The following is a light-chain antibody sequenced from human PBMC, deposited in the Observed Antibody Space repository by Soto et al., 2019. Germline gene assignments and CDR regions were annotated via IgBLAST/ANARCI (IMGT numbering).Light chain of an antibody. CDR3: MQSVQFPLT. V-gene: IGKV2D-29*01. J-gene: IGKJ4*01. Sequence: EILMTQTPLSLSVTPGQPASISCKSSQSLLFGDGRTYLYWFLQKPGQPPHLLIYEVSNRFSGVADRFSGSGSGTDFTLKISRVEAEDVGVYYRMQSVQFPLTFGGGTKVEIK. CDR1: QSLLFGDGRTY. CDR2: EVS.